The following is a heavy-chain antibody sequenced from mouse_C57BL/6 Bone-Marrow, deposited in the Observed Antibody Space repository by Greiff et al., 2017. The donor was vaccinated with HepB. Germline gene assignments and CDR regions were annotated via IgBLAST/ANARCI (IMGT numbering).Heavy chain of an antibody. D-gene: IGHD1-1*01. CDR1: GYSITSGYY. CDR3: ARDTTLVLDY. CDR2: ISYDGSN. V-gene: IGHV3-6*01. Sequence: EVKLMESGPGLVKPSQSLSLTCSVTGYSITSGYYWNWIRQFPGNKLEWMGYISYDGSNNYNPSLKNRISITRDTSKNQFFLKLNSVTTEDTATYYCARDTTLVLDYWGQGTTLTVSS. J-gene: IGHJ2*01.